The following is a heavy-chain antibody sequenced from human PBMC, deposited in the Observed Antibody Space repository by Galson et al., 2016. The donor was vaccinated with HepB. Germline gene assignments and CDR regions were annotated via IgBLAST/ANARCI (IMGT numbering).Heavy chain of an antibody. CDR3: AKVGTTVLTPGKYRLEYFQL. V-gene: IGHV3-9*01. Sequence: SLRLSCAASGFTFEDYAIHWVRQVPGKGLEWVASINRNSVIIGYADSVKGRLTISRDNSKNALYLQMNSLRAEDTAIYYCAKVGTTVLTPGKYRLEYFQLWGQGTLVTVSS. J-gene: IGHJ1*01. CDR2: INRNSVII. CDR1: GFTFEDYA. D-gene: IGHD4-23*01.